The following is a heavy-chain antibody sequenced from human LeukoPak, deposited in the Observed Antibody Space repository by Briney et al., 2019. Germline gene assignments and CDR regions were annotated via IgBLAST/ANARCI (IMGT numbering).Heavy chain of an antibody. CDR2: ISWNSGSI. J-gene: IGHJ3*02. D-gene: IGHD5-24*01. Sequence: GGSLRLSCAASGFTFDDYAMHWVRQAPGKGLEWVSGISWNSGSIGYADSVKGRFTISRDNAKNSLYLQMNSLRAEDMALYYCAKELTIGAFDIWGQGTMVTVSS. V-gene: IGHV3-9*03. CDR3: AKELTIGAFDI. CDR1: GFTFDDYA.